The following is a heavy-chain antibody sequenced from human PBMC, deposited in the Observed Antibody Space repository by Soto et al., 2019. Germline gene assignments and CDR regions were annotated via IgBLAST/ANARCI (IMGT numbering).Heavy chain of an antibody. D-gene: IGHD3-10*01. Sequence: GGSLRLSCAASGFTFSSYSMNWVRQAPGKGLEWVSSISSSSSYIYYADSVKGRFTISRDNAKNSLYLQMNSLRAEDTAVYYCARGLNYYGSGSYFGYWGQGTLVTVSS. V-gene: IGHV3-21*01. CDR2: ISSSSSYI. CDR3: ARGLNYYGSGSYFGY. CDR1: GFTFSSYS. J-gene: IGHJ4*02.